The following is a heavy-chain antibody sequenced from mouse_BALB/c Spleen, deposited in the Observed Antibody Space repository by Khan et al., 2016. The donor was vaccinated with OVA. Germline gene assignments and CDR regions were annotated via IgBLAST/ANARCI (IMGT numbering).Heavy chain of an antibody. V-gene: IGHV5-6-5*01. Sequence: EVELVESGGGLVKPGGSLKLSCAASGFTFSSYAMSWVRQTPEKRLEWVASINSGGSIYYSDSMKGRFTISRDNARNILYLQMSRLRSEDTAMYYCARGHFYGFSYDYWYFDVWGAGTTVTVSS. D-gene: IGHD1-1*01. CDR1: GFTFSSYA. J-gene: IGHJ1*01. CDR2: INSGGSI. CDR3: ARGHFYGFSYDYWYFDV.